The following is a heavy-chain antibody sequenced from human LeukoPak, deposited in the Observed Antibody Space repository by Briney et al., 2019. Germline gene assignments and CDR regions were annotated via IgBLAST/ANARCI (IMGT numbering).Heavy chain of an antibody. CDR1: GGSISSYY. D-gene: IGHD6-13*01. CDR2: IYYSGST. CDR3: VRSPYSSSWSRYNWFDP. J-gene: IGHJ5*02. V-gene: IGHV4-59*01. Sequence: SETLSLTCTVSGGSISSYYWSWIRQPPGKGLEWIGYIYYSGSTNYNPSLKSRVTISVDTSKNQFSLKLSSVTAADTAVYYCVRSPYSSSWSRYNWFDPWGQGTLVTVSS.